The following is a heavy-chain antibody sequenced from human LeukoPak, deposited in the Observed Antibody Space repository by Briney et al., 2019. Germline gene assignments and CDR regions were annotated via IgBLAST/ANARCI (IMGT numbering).Heavy chain of an antibody. Sequence: PGGSLRLSCTASGFTFGDYAMSWVRQAPGKGLEWVGFIRSKAYGGTTEYAASVKGRFTISRDDSKSIAYLQMNSLKTEDTAVYYCTRVPAKANYDFWSGYDYYYYMDVWGKGTTVTVSS. V-gene: IGHV3-49*04. J-gene: IGHJ6*03. D-gene: IGHD3-3*01. CDR1: GFTFGDYA. CDR2: IRSKAYGGTT. CDR3: TRVPAKANYDFWSGYDYYYYMDV.